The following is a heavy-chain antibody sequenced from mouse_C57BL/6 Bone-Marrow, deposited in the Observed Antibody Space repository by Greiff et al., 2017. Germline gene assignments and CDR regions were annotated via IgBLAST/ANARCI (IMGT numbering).Heavy chain of an antibody. Sequence: DVKLVESGGDLVKPGGSLKLSCAASGFTFSSYGMSWVRQTPDKRLEWVATISSGGSYTYYPDRVKGRFTISRDNAKNTLYLQMSSLKSEDTAMYYCARRGYYGSIFYWYFDVWGTGTTVTVSS. CDR1: GFTFSSYG. CDR2: ISSGGSYT. D-gene: IGHD1-1*01. V-gene: IGHV5-6*02. CDR3: ARRGYYGSIFYWYFDV. J-gene: IGHJ1*03.